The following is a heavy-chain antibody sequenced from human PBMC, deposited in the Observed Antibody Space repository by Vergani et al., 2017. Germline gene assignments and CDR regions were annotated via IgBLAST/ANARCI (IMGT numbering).Heavy chain of an antibody. CDR1: GLTFSSYS. Sequence: EVQLVESGGGLVKPGGSLRLSCAASGLTFSSYSMNWVRQAPGKGLEWVSSISSSSSYIYYAESVKGRFTISRDNAKNSLYLQMNSLRAEDTAVYYCARDRLSDVVYGSGGSCYSYYCYGMDVWGQGTTVTVSS. CDR2: ISSSSSYI. D-gene: IGHD2-15*01. CDR3: ARDRLSDVVYGSGGSCYSYYCYGMDV. J-gene: IGHJ6*02. V-gene: IGHV3-21*01.